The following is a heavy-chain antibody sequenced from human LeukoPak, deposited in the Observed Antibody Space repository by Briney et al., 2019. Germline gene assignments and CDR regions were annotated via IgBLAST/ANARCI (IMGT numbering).Heavy chain of an antibody. V-gene: IGHV3-23*01. Sequence: TGGSLRLSCEGSGFTFNNYVMNWVRQAPGKGLEWVSGVSGRGSSTYYADSVKDRFTISRDNSQNTVYLQMKSLRAEDTAIYFCAKYTTPYYFDYWGQGILVTVSS. CDR2: VSGRGSST. CDR1: GFTFNNYV. D-gene: IGHD1-1*01. CDR3: AKYTTPYYFDY. J-gene: IGHJ4*02.